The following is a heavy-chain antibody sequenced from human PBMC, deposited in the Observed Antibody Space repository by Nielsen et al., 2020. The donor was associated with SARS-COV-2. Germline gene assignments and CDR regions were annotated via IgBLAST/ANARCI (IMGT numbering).Heavy chain of an antibody. CDR2: ISSSSSYI. J-gene: IGHJ4*02. CDR1: GFTFSSYS. D-gene: IGHD1-1*01. CDR3: ARDLFRYNWNENDY. V-gene: IGHV3-21*01. Sequence: GGSLRLSCAASGFTFSSYSMNWVRQAPGKGLEWVSSISSSSSYIYYADSVKGRFTISRDNAKNSLYLQMNSLRAEDTAVYYCARDLFRYNWNENDYWGQGTLVTVSS.